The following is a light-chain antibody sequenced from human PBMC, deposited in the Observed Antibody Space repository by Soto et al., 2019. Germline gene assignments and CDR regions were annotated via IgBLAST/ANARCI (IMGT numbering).Light chain of an antibody. V-gene: IGKV1-5*01. CDR3: QQYNIFSRT. CDR1: QSLSGW. CDR2: DVS. J-gene: IGKJ1*01. Sequence: DIQMTQSSSTLSASVGDRVIITCRASQSLSGWLAWYQQKPGKAPKLLIYDVSNLESGVPSRFSGSGSGTELTLTISSLQSDVFATYYCQQYNIFSRTFGPGTKVDIK.